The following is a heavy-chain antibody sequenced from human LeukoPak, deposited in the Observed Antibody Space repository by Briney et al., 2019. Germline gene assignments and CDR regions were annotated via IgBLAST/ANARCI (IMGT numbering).Heavy chain of an antibody. CDR1: GYTFTGYY. CDR3: ARDSVGAPGDY. Sequence: ASVKVSCKASGYTFTGYYTHWVRQAPGQGLEWMGWINPNSGGANYAQKFQGRVTMTRDTSISTAYMELSRLRSDDTAVYYCARDSVGAPGDYWGQGTLVTVSS. V-gene: IGHV1-2*02. CDR2: INPNSGGA. J-gene: IGHJ4*02. D-gene: IGHD1-26*01.